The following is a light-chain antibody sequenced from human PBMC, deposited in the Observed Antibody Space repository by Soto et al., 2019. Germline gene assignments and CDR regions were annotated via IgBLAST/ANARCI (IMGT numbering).Light chain of an antibody. J-gene: IGLJ3*02. Sequence: QSVLTQPPSASGAPGQTVTIFCSGTNSNIGRNNVYWYQHLPGTAPKLLIQKNDQRPSGVPDRFSGSKSGTSASLAISGLRSEDEADYYCATWGDSLSGPVFGGGTKLTVL. CDR3: ATWGDSLSGPV. V-gene: IGLV1-47*01. CDR2: KND. CDR1: NSNIGRNN.